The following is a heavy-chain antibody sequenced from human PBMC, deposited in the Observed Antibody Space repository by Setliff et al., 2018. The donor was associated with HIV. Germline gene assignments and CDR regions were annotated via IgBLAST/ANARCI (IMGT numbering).Heavy chain of an antibody. J-gene: IGHJ4*02. CDR1: GGSISSHY. CDR3: ARDPSSGWSYYFDY. D-gene: IGHD6-19*01. V-gene: IGHV4-59*11. Sequence: SESLSLTCAVSGGSISSHYWSWIRPPPGKGLEWIGYIYYSGSAKYNPSLKSRVTISVDTSKKHFSLKLSSVTAADTAVYYCARDPSSGWSYYFDYWGQGTLVTVSS. CDR2: IYYSGSA.